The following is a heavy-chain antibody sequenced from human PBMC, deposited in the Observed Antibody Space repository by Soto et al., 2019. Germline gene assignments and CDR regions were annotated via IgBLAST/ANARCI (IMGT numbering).Heavy chain of an antibody. J-gene: IGHJ6*02. V-gene: IGHV4-59*01. CDR3: ARDSVSGRYYYYGMDV. CDR2: IYYSGST. CDR1: GGSISSYY. Sequence: SETLSLTCTVSGGSISSYYWSWIRQPPGKGLEWIGYIYYSGSTNYNPSLKSRVTISVDTSKNQFSLKLSSVTAADTAVYYCARDSVSGRYYYYGMDVWGQGTTVTVSS. D-gene: IGHD3-16*01.